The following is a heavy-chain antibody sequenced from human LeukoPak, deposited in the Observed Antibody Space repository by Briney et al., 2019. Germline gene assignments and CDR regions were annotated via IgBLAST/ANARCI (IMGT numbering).Heavy chain of an antibody. J-gene: IGHJ4*02. CDR3: AGDRVVPAAPFDY. Sequence: SETLSLTCTVSGGSISSGGYYWSWIRQHPGKGLEWIGNIYYSGKTYYNPSLKSRVIMSGDTSKNQFFLKLSSVTAADTAVYYCAGDRVVPAAPFDYWGQGTLVTVSS. D-gene: IGHD2-2*01. V-gene: IGHV4-31*03. CDR2: IYYSGKT. CDR1: GGSISSGGYY.